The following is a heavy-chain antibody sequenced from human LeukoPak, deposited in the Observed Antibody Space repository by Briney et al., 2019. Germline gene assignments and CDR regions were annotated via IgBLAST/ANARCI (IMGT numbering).Heavy chain of an antibody. Sequence: GGSLRLSCAASGFTFSSYYMNWVRQAPGKGLEWVSSISSSSSSYTYYADSLQGRFAISRDNAKTSLYLQMNSLRAEDTAVYYCARDTHGSGRLRNDAFDIWGQGTMVTVSS. V-gene: IGHV3-21*01. J-gene: IGHJ3*02. CDR3: ARDTHGSGRLRNDAFDI. CDR2: ISSSSSSYT. D-gene: IGHD3-10*01. CDR1: GFTFSSYY.